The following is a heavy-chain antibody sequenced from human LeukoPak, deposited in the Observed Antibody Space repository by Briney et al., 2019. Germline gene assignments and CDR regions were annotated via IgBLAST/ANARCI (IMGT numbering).Heavy chain of an antibody. CDR3: ARHYGGNSEFGY. J-gene: IGHJ4*02. V-gene: IGHV5-10-1*01. CDR2: IDPSDSYT. CDR1: GYSFTSYW. Sequence: GESLKISCKGSGYSFTSYWISWVRQMPGKGLVWMGTIDPSDSYTNYSPSFQGHVTISADKSISTAYLQWSSLKASDTAMYFCARHYGGNSEFGYWGQGTLVTVSS. D-gene: IGHD4-23*01.